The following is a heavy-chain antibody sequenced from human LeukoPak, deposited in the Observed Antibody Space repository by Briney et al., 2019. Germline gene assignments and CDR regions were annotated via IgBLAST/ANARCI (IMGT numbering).Heavy chain of an antibody. V-gene: IGHV3-64D*06. CDR2: INSNGGST. CDR1: GFAFSNYA. Sequence: PGGPLRLSCSASGFAFSNYATRWVRQAPGKGLEYVAGINSNGGSTFYADSVKGRFTMSGDNSKNTLYLQMSSLRAEDTAVYYCVKGTSTKYYYYGMDVWGQGTTVTVSS. D-gene: IGHD2-2*01. CDR3: VKGTSTKYYYYGMDV. J-gene: IGHJ6*02.